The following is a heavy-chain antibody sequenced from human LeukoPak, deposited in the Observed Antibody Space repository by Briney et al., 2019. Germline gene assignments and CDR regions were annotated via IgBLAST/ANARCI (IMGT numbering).Heavy chain of an antibody. J-gene: IGHJ4*02. D-gene: IGHD6-19*01. V-gene: IGHV3-53*01. CDR3: AGDKTTGGWYEIDY. Sequence: GGSLRLSCAASGFTVSSYYMSWVRQAPGKGLESVSVISNEGGTYYADSVKGRFTISRDNSKNTVYLQMNGLRAEDTAVYYCAGDKTTGGWYEIDYWGQGTLVTVSS. CDR1: GFTVSSYY. CDR2: ISNEGGT.